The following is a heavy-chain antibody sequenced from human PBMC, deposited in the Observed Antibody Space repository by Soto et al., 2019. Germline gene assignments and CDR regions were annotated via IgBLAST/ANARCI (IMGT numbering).Heavy chain of an antibody. CDR3: AKDIGGQLLGWFDL. D-gene: IGHD3-10*01. CDR2: ISWNSGSI. Sequence: EVQLVESGGGLVQPGRSLRLSCAASGFTFDDYAMHWVRQAPGKGLEWVSGISWNSGSIGYADSVKGRFTISRDNAKNSLYLQMKSLRAEDTALYYCAKDIGGQLLGWFDLWGQGTLVTVSS. J-gene: IGHJ5*02. CDR1: GFTFDDYA. V-gene: IGHV3-9*01.